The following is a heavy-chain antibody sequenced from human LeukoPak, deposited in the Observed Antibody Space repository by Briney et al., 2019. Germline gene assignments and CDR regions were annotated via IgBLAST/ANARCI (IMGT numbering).Heavy chain of an antibody. V-gene: IGHV3-23*01. CDR1: GFTFSSYA. CDR2: ISGSGGST. Sequence: GGSLRLSCAASGFTFSSYAVSWVRQAPGKGLEWVSAISGSGGSTYYADSVKGRFTISRDNSKNTLYLQMNSLRAEDTAVYYCAKSPAAKYYYGSGSYYNRASYYFDYWGQGTLVTVSS. D-gene: IGHD3-10*01. CDR3: AKSPAAKYYYGSGSYYNRASYYFDY. J-gene: IGHJ4*02.